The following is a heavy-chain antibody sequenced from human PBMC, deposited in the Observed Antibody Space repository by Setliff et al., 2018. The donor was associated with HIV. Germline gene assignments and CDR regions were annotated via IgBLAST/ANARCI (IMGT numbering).Heavy chain of an antibody. V-gene: IGHV4-39*01. J-gene: IGHJ5*02. CDR3: ARRRGYCSGGTCYSGGYWFDP. CDR2: IYYSGST. Sequence: SETLSLTCTVSGGSISSSSYYWAWVRQPPGKGLDWIGSIYYSGSTSYNPSLKSRVTISVDTSKNQFSLKLRSVPAADTAVYYCARRRGYCSGGTCYSGGYWFDPWGQGTLVTVSS. D-gene: IGHD2-15*01. CDR1: GGSISSSSYY.